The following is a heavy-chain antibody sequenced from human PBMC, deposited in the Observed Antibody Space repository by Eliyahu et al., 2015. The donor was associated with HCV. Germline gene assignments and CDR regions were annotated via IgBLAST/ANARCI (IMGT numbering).Heavy chain of an antibody. V-gene: IGHV3-43*01. CDR1: GFXFDDYN. Sequence: EVQLVESGGVVVQPGGSLTLSCAASGFXFDDYNMHWVRQAPGKGLEWVSLISWDGGTTYYADSVKGRFTISRDNRKNSLYLQMNSLRTEDTALYYCTKGGYSGYDFGYWGQGTLVTVSS. CDR3: TKGGYSGYDFGY. CDR2: ISWDGGTT. D-gene: IGHD5-12*01. J-gene: IGHJ4*02.